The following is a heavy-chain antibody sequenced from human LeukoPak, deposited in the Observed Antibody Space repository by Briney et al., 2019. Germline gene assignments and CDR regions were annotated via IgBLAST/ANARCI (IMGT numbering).Heavy chain of an antibody. CDR2: ISWNSKNI. CDR3: ARDMRGSSRNDAFDI. CDR1: GFTFSSSW. D-gene: IGHD1-26*01. V-gene: IGHV3-9*01. Sequence: GGSLRLSCAASGFTFSSSWMSWVRQAPGKGLEWVSGISWNSKNIVYADSVKGRFTISRDNAKNSLYLQMSSLRTEDTALYYCARDMRGSSRNDAFDIWGQGTMVTVSS. J-gene: IGHJ3*02.